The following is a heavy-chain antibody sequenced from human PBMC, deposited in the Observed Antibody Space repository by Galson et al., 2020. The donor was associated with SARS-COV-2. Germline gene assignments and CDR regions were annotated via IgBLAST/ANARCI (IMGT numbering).Heavy chain of an antibody. CDR3: VRPGYSGYDLDY. J-gene: IGHJ4*02. CDR1: GDSISSSSFY. Sequence: ETSETLSLTCTVSGDSISSSSFYWGWIRQPPGKGLEWIGSIHYSGYTYYNPSLKSRVTISLDTSNNQFSLKLSSVTAADTAVFYCVRPGYSGYDLDYWGQGTLVTVSS. CDR2: IHYSGYT. D-gene: IGHD5-12*01. V-gene: IGHV4-39*01.